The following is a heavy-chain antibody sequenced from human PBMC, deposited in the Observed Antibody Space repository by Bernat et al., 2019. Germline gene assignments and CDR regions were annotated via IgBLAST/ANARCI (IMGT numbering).Heavy chain of an antibody. CDR3: ARDSLELPLDEPDDAFDI. J-gene: IGHJ3*02. CDR2: IWYDGSNN. CDR1: GFTFSSYG. V-gene: IGHV3-33*01. Sequence: QVQLVESGGGVVQPGRSLRLSCAASGFTFSSYGMHWVRQAPGKGLEWVAVIWYDGSNNYYADSVKGRFTISRDNSKNTLYLQMNSLRAEDTAVYYCARDSLELPLDEPDDAFDIWGQGTMVTVSS. D-gene: IGHD1-7*01.